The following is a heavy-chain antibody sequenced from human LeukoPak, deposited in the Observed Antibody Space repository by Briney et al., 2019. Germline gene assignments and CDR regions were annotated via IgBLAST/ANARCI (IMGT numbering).Heavy chain of an antibody. CDR3: ASSGVYGSGSYPLYYYCYYGMDV. CDR2: IRNDGSNK. Sequence: GGSLRLSCAASGFTFSSYGMHWVRQAPGKGLGWVAFIRNDGSNKYYADSVKGRFTISRDNSKNTLYLQMNSLRAEDTAVYYSASSGVYGSGSYPLYYYCYYGMDVWGQGTTVTVSS. V-gene: IGHV3-30*02. J-gene: IGHJ6*02. D-gene: IGHD3-10*01. CDR1: GFTFSSYG.